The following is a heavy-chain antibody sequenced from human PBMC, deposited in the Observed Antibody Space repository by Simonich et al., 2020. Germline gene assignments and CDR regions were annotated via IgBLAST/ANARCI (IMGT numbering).Heavy chain of an antibody. Sequence: QVQLVQSGAEVKKPGASVKVSCKASGYTFTGYYMPWVRQDPEQGLEWMGWINPNSGGTNYAQKVQGRVTMTRETSISTAYMELSRLRSDDTAVYYCARGPRWTGDDAFDIWGQGTMVTVSS. CDR2: INPNSGGT. V-gene: IGHV1-2*02. CDR3: ARGPRWTGDDAFDI. D-gene: IGHD7-27*01. CDR1: GYTFTGYY. J-gene: IGHJ3*02.